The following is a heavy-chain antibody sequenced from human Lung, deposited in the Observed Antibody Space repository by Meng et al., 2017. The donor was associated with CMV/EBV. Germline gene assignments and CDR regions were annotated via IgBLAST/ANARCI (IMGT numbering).Heavy chain of an antibody. Sequence: GESXKISCKGSGYSFTSYWIGLVRQMPGKGLEWMGIIYPGDSDTRYSPSFQGQVTISADKSISTAYLQWSSLKASDTAMCYCARPPSGAAGNNDFDYWGQGTLVTVSS. CDR2: IYPGDSDT. CDR3: ARPPSGAAGNNDFDY. J-gene: IGHJ4*02. CDR1: GYSFTSYW. V-gene: IGHV5-51*01. D-gene: IGHD6-13*01.